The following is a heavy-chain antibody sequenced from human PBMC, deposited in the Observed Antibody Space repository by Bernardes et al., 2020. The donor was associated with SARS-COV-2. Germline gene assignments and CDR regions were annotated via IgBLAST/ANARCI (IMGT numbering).Heavy chain of an antibody. V-gene: IGHV1-18*01. CDR3: ARDWATETTGDWLDP. CDR1: GYTFTTYG. CDR2: IGGYKGNT. Sequence: ASVKVSCQASGYTFTTYGISWVRQAPGQGLEWMGWIGGYKGNTPYAQKFQDRVIMTIDTSTSTAYMELRSLKSGDTAVYYCARDWATETTGDWLDPWGQGTLVTVSS. D-gene: IGHD1-1*01. J-gene: IGHJ5*02.